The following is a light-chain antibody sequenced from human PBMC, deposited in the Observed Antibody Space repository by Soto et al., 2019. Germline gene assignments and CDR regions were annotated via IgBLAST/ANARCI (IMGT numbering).Light chain of an antibody. Sequence: AIRMTQSPSSLSASTGDRVTITCRASQGISSYLAWYQQKPGQAPKLLIYAASTLQSGVPSRFSGSGSGTDFTLTISCLQSEEFATYYCQQYYSYPPTFGHGTRLEI. V-gene: IGKV1-8*01. J-gene: IGKJ5*01. CDR3: QQYYSYPPT. CDR2: AAS. CDR1: QGISSY.